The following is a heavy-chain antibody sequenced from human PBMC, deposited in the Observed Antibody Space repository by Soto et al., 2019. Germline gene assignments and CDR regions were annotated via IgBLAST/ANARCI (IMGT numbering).Heavy chain of an antibody. D-gene: IGHD4-17*01. CDR2: IYYSGST. Sequence: PSETLSLTCTVSGGSISSYYWSWIRQPPGKGLEWIGYIYYSGSTNYNPSLKSRVTISVDTSKNLFSLKLSSVTAVDTAVYYCARVYDSGGMGVWGQGTTVTVS. J-gene: IGHJ6*02. CDR1: GGSISSYY. V-gene: IGHV4-59*01. CDR3: ARVYDSGGMGV.